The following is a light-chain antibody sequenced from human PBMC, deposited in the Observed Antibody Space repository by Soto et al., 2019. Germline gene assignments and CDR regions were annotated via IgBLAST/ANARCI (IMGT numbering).Light chain of an antibody. V-gene: IGKV3-20*01. CDR1: QSVSSSY. J-gene: IGKJ3*01. Sequence: EIVLTQSPGTLSLSPGERATLSCRASQSVSSSYLAWYQQKPGQAPRLLIYGASSRATGIPDRFSGSGCGTAFTLTISRLEPEDCAVYYCQQYGSSPLFTFGPGTKVDIK. CDR3: QQYGSSPLFT. CDR2: GAS.